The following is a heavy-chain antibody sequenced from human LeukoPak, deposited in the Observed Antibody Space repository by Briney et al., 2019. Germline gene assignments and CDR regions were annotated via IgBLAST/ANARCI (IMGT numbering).Heavy chain of an antibody. V-gene: IGHV4-34*01. CDR1: GVSFSGYY. Sequence: SETLSLTCAVYGVSFSGYYWSWIRQPPGKGLEWIGEINHSGSTNYNPSLKSRVTISVDTSKNQFSLKLSSVTAADTAVYYCARLLGLRGRFTFGVDYYFDYWGQGTLVTVSS. CDR3: ARLLGLRGRFTFGVDYYFDY. J-gene: IGHJ4*02. D-gene: IGHD3-3*01. CDR2: INHSGST.